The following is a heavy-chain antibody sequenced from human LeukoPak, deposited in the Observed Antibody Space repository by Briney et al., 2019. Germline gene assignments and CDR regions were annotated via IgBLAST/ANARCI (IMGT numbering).Heavy chain of an antibody. Sequence: ASVKVSCTASGYTFTSYYMHWVRQAPGQGLEWMGIINPSGGSTSYAQKFLGRVTMTRDTSTSTAYMELSSLRSEDTAVYYCARFWETNYYYYGMDVWGQGTTVTVSS. D-gene: IGHD3-10*01. CDR1: GYTFTSYY. J-gene: IGHJ6*02. V-gene: IGHV1-46*01. CDR3: ARFWETNYYYYGMDV. CDR2: INPSGGST.